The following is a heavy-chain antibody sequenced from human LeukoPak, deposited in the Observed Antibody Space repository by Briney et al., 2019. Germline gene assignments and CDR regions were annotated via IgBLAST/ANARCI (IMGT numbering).Heavy chain of an antibody. Sequence: SETLSLTCAVYGGSFSGYYWSWIRQPPGKGLEWIGEINHSGSTNYNPSLKSRVTISVDTSKNQFSLKLSSVTAADPAVYYCARTDSSGYPHIDYWGQGTLVTVSS. J-gene: IGHJ4*02. V-gene: IGHV4-34*01. D-gene: IGHD3-22*01. CDR2: INHSGST. CDR3: ARTDSSGYPHIDY. CDR1: GGSFSGYY.